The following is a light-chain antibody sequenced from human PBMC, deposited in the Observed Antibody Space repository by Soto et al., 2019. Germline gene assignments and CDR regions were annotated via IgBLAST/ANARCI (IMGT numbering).Light chain of an antibody. CDR2: GAS. J-gene: IGKJ1*01. V-gene: IGKV3-15*01. CDR1: QSISGT. Sequence: EIVLTQSPATLSVSPGERATLSCRASQSISGTLAWYQQKPGQAPRLLIYGASTRATSFPARFSGSGSGTDFTLTISSLQSEDFAVYYCQQYNNWPWTFGQGTKVDIK. CDR3: QQYNNWPWT.